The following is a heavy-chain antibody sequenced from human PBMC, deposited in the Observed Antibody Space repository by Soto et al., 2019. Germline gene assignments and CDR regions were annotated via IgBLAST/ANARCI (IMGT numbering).Heavy chain of an antibody. CDR3: ARHYVRVDIVVVVAATGVDWFDP. Sequence: SETLSLTCTVSGGSISSSSYYWGWIRQPPGKGLEWIGSIYYSGSTYYNPSLKSRVTISVDTSKNQFSLKLSSVTAADTAVYYCARHYVRVDIVVVVAATGVDWFDPWGQGTLVTVSS. CDR2: IYYSGST. D-gene: IGHD2-15*01. J-gene: IGHJ5*02. CDR1: GGSISSSSYY. V-gene: IGHV4-39*01.